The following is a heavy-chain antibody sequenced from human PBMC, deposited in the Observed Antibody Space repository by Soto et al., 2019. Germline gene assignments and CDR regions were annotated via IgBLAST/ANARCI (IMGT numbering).Heavy chain of an antibody. CDR3: ARTYCSGGSCYSAFDY. J-gene: IGHJ4*02. D-gene: IGHD2-15*01. Sequence: QVQLQESGPGLVKPSGTLSLTCAVSSGSISSDNWWSWVRQPPGKGLECIGEIYPSGNTNYNPSLRSRVTISVDRSKNQFSLKLSSVTAADTAVYYCARTYCSGGSCYSAFDYWGQGTLVTVSS. CDR1: SGSISSDNW. V-gene: IGHV4-4*02. CDR2: IYPSGNT.